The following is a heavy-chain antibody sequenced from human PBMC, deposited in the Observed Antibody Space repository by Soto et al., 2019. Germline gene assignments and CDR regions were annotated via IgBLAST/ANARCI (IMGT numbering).Heavy chain of an antibody. CDR2: IYYSGST. Sequence: SETLSLTCTVSGGSISSSSYYWGWIRQPPGKGLEWIGSIYYSGSTYYNPSLKSRVTISVDTSKNQFSLKLSSVTATDTAVYYCARLGSSWYHGVRFDPWGQGTLVTVSS. CDR3: ARLGSSWYHGVRFDP. CDR1: GGSISSSSYY. D-gene: IGHD6-13*01. J-gene: IGHJ5*02. V-gene: IGHV4-39*01.